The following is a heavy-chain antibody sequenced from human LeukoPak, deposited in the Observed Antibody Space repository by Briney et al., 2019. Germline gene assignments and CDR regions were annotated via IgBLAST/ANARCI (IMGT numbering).Heavy chain of an antibody. V-gene: IGHV4-39*07. D-gene: IGHD1-26*01. J-gene: IGHJ4*02. CDR2: IYHSGST. Sequence: SETLSLTCTVSGGSISSSSYYWGWIRQPPGKGLEWIGSIYHSGSTYYNPSLKSRVTISVDTSKNQFSLKLSSVTAADTAVYCCAREGYSGSYYIYFWGQGTLVTVSS. CDR3: AREGYSGSYYIYF. CDR1: GGSISSSSYY.